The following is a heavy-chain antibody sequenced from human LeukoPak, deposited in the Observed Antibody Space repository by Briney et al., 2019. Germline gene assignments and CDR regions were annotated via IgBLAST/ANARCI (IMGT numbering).Heavy chain of an antibody. CDR3: AKGPLEYYDSSADY. CDR1: GFTFSSYG. CDR2: ISYDGSNK. V-gene: IGHV3-30*18. D-gene: IGHD3-22*01. Sequence: GGSLRLSCAASGFTFSSYGMHWVRQAPGKGLEWVAVISYDGSNKYYADSVKGRFTISRDNSKNTLYLQMNSLRAEDTAVYYCAKGPLEYYDSSADYWGQGTLVTVSS. J-gene: IGHJ4*02.